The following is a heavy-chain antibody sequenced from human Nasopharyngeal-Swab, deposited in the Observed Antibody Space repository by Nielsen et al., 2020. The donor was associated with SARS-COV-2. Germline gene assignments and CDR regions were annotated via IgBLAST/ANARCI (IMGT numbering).Heavy chain of an antibody. CDR2: IYHSGST. CDR3: ARGGVVPWFDY. CDR1: GGSISSGGYS. Sequence: SEPLSLTCAVSGGSISSGGYSWSWILQPPGKGLEWIGYIYHSGSTYYNPSLKSRVTISVARSKNQFSLKLSSVTAADTAVYYCARGGVVPWFDYWGQGTLVTVSS. D-gene: IGHD3-3*01. V-gene: IGHV4-30-2*01. J-gene: IGHJ4*02.